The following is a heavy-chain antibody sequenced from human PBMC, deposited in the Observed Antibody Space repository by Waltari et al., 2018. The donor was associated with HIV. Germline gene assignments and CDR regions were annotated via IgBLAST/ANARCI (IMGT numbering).Heavy chain of an antibody. Sequence: VQLVESGGGLVKPGGSLRLSCAASGFTFSDYYMTWLRQAPGKGLEWISYISNSGDIIYYADSVKGRFTISRDNAKNSLYLQMNSLRAEDTAVYYCARDRWYYFDTSDYFYDYWGQGTLVTVSS. V-gene: IGHV3-11*01. D-gene: IGHD3-22*01. CDR2: ISNSGDII. J-gene: IGHJ4*02. CDR3: ARDRWYYFDTSDYFYDY. CDR1: GFTFSDYY.